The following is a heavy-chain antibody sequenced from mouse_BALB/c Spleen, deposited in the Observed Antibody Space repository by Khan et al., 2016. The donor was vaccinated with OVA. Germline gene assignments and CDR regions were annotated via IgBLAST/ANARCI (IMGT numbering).Heavy chain of an antibody. CDR2: INYSGST. D-gene: IGHD2-3*01. V-gene: IGHV3-2*02. J-gene: IGHJ4*01. Sequence: VQLKQSGPGLVKPSQSLSLTCTVTGYSITSDYAWNWIRQFPGNKLEWMGYINYSGSTNYNPALKSRISITRDTSKYQFFLQLNSVTTADTATYYCARDGSRYNYAMDYWGQGTSVTVSS. CDR1: GYSITSDYA. CDR3: ARDGSRYNYAMDY.